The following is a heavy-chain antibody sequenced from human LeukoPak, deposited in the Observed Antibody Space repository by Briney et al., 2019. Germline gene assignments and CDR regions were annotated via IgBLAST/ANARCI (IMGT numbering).Heavy chain of an antibody. V-gene: IGHV3-48*03. Sequence: GGSLRLSCAASGFTFSSYEMNWVRQAPGKGLEWVSYISSSGSTIYYADSVEGRFTISRDNAKNSLYLQMNSLRAEDTAVYYCATGAGQYSSSRNDPWGQGTLVTVSS. CDR2: ISSSGSTI. D-gene: IGHD6-13*01. J-gene: IGHJ5*02. CDR3: ATGAGQYSSSRNDP. CDR1: GFTFSSYE.